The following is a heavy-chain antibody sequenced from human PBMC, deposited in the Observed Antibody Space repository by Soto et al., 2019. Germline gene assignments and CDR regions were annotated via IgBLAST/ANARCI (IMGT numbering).Heavy chain of an antibody. V-gene: IGHV1-69*13. D-gene: IGHD6-19*01. J-gene: IGHJ4*02. Sequence: SVKVSCKASGGTFSSYAISWVRQAPGQGLEWMGGIIPIFGTANYAQKFQGRVTITADESTSTAYMELSSLRSEDTAVYYCAQGRGFSGWSFYYFDYWGQGTLVTVSS. CDR1: GGTFSSYA. CDR2: IIPIFGTA. CDR3: AQGRGFSGWSFYYFDY.